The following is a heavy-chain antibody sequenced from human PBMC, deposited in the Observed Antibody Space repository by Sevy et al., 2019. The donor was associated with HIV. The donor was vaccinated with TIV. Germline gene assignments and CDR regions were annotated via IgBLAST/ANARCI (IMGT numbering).Heavy chain of an antibody. Sequence: SETLSLTCTVSGGSISSGGYYWSWIRQHPGKGLEWIGYIYYSESTYYNPSLKSRVTISVDTSKNQFSLKLSSVTAADTAVYYCARGAPREYSSSSGYYFDYWGQGTLVTVSS. J-gene: IGHJ4*02. CDR3: ARGAPREYSSSSGYYFDY. CDR1: GGSISSGGYY. CDR2: IYYSEST. V-gene: IGHV4-31*03. D-gene: IGHD6-6*01.